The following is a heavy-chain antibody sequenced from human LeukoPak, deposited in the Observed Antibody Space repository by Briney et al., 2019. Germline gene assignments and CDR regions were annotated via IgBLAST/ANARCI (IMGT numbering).Heavy chain of an antibody. V-gene: IGHV3-30*18. Sequence: PGGSLRLSCAASGFTFSSYGMHWVRQAPGKGLEWVAVISYDGSNKYYADSVKGRFTISRDNSKNTLYLQTNSPRAEDTAVYYCAKDWGMGLVWGYFDYWGQGTLVTVSS. CDR2: ISYDGSNK. CDR3: AKDWGMGLVWGYFDY. D-gene: IGHD6-19*01. J-gene: IGHJ4*02. CDR1: GFTFSSYG.